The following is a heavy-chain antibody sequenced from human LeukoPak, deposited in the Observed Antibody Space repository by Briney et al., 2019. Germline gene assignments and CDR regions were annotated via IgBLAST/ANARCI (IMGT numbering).Heavy chain of an antibody. CDR2: ISSSSSTI. J-gene: IGHJ4*02. V-gene: IGHV3-48*01. D-gene: IGHD3-9*01. Sequence: PGGSLRLSCAASGFTFSSYSMNWVRQAPGKGLEWVSYISSSSSTIYYADSVKGRFTISRDNAKNSLYLQMNSLRAEDTAVYYCATLTTGGYWGQGTLVTVSS. CDR1: GFTFSSYS. CDR3: ATLTTGGY.